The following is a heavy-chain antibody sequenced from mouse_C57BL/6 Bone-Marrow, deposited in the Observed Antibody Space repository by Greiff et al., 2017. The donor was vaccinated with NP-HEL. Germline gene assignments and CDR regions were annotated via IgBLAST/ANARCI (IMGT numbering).Heavy chain of an antibody. CDR2: ILPGSGST. CDR3: ARRNSNYLDW. Sequence: QVQLQQSGAELMKPGASVKLSCKATGYTFTGYWIEWVKQRPGHGLEWIGEILPGSGSTNYNEKFKGKATFTADPSSNTAYMQLSSLTTEDSAIYYCARRNSNYLDWWGQGTTLTVSS. D-gene: IGHD2-5*01. V-gene: IGHV1-9*01. J-gene: IGHJ2*01. CDR1: GYTFTGYW.